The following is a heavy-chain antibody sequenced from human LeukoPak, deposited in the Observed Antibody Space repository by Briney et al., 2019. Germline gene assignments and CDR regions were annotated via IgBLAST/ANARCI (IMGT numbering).Heavy chain of an antibody. CDR1: GFTFSSYA. Sequence: GGSLRLSCAAYGFTFSSYAMSWVRQAPGKGLEWASAISGSGGSTYYADSVKGRFTISRDNSKNTLYLQMNSLRAEDTAVYYCAKAPLLRPFDYWGQGTLVTVSS. CDR3: AKAPLLRPFDY. D-gene: IGHD3-3*01. J-gene: IGHJ4*02. CDR2: ISGSGGST. V-gene: IGHV3-23*01.